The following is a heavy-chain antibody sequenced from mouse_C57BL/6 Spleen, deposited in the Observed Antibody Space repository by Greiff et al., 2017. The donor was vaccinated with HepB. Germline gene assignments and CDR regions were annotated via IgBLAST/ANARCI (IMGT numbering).Heavy chain of an antibody. D-gene: IGHD1-1*01. CDR2: IHPNSGST. J-gene: IGHJ2*01. V-gene: IGHV1-64*01. Sequence: VQLQQPGAELVKPGASVKLSCKASGYTFTSYWMHWVKQRPGQGLEWIGMIHPNSGSTNYNEKFKSKATLTVDKSSSTAYMQLSSLTSEDSAVYYCARSTPIYYYGSSPRDYWGQGTTLTVSS. CDR3: ARSTPIYYYGSSPRDY. CDR1: GYTFTSYW.